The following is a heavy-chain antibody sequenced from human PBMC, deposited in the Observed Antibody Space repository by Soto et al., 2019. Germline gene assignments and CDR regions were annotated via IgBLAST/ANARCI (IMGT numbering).Heavy chain of an antibody. Sequence: GGSLRLSCAASGFTFSSYWMHWVRQAPGKGLVWVSRINSDGRSTSYADSVKGRFTISRDNAKNTLYLQMNSLRAEDTAVYYCARWHNFDYDFWSGSPYYGMDVWGQGTTVTVSS. D-gene: IGHD3-3*01. CDR2: INSDGRST. V-gene: IGHV3-74*01. J-gene: IGHJ6*02. CDR1: GFTFSSYW. CDR3: ARWHNFDYDFWSGSPYYGMDV.